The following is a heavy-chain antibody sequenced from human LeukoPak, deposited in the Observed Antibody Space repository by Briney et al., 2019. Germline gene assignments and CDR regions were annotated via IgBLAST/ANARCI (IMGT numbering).Heavy chain of an antibody. CDR3: AKPGVGPTPLLTPHDY. J-gene: IGHJ4*02. Sequence: GGSLRLSCAASGFTFMNYAMCWVRQVPGKGLEWVSSISANGISTYYADSVKGRFTVSRDNSKNTVDLQMDSLRAEDTVVYYCAKPGVGPTPLLTPHDYWGQGTLVTVPS. CDR1: GFTFMNYA. D-gene: IGHD1-26*01. CDR2: ISANGIST. V-gene: IGHV3-23*01.